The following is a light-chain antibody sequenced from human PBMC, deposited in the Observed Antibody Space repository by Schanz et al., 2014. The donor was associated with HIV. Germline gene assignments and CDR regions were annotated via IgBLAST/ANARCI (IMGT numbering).Light chain of an antibody. CDR2: EVD. CDR1: SSNVGGYNY. J-gene: IGLJ3*02. Sequence: QSVLTQPPSASGSRGQSVAISCTGSSSNVGGYNYVSWYQQHPGKAPKLMIYEVDKRPSGVPDRFSGSKSGNTASLTVSGLQAEDEADYYCSSYAGSYTRVFGGGTKLTVL. CDR3: SSYAGSYTRV. V-gene: IGLV2-8*01.